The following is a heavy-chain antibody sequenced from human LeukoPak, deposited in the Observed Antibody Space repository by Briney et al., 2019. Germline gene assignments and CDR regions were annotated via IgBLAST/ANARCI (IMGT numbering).Heavy chain of an antibody. CDR2: IYYSGST. D-gene: IGHD6-6*01. CDR3: ARRVYSSSSYFDY. Sequence: PSETLSLTCAVSGYSISSGYYWGWIRQPPGKGLEWIGSIYYSGSTYYNPSLKSRVTISVDTSKNQFSLKLSSVTAADTAVYYCARRVYSSSSYFDYWGQGTLVTVSS. V-gene: IGHV4-38-2*01. J-gene: IGHJ4*02. CDR1: GYSISSGYY.